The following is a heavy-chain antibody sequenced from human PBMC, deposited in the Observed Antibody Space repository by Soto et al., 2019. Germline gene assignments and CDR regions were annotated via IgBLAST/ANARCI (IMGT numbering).Heavy chain of an antibody. Sequence: EVQLVESGGGLVQPGGSLRLSCVASGFTFSTYWMHWVRQAPGKGLVWVSRINGDGTRTTYAASVEGRFTISRDNANHTLYLQMNSLRAADAAGYCLVRVPTGGYGFSLYVYWGQGTLVTVSS. CDR2: INGDGTRT. D-gene: IGHD5-12*01. J-gene: IGHJ4*02. V-gene: IGHV3-74*01. CDR3: VRVPTGGYGFSLYVY. CDR1: GFTFSTYW.